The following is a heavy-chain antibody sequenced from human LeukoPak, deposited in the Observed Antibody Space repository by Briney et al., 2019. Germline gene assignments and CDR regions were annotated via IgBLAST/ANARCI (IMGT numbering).Heavy chain of an antibody. CDR1: GGSISSFY. J-gene: IGHJ4*02. CDR3: ASAAAGTNFDY. CDR2: IYYTGST. D-gene: IGHD6-13*01. Sequence: KPSETLSLTCTVSGGSISSFYWSWIRQPPGKGLEWIGFIYYTGSTDYNPSLKSRVTMSVDTSKNQFSLKLSSVTAADTAVYYCASAAAGTNFDYWGQGTLVTVSS. V-gene: IGHV4-59*01.